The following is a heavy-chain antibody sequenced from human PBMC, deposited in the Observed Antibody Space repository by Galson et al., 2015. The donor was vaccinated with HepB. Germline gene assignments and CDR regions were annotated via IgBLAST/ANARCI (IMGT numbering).Heavy chain of an antibody. CDR2: IYSGGTT. Sequence: SLRLSCAASGFTVSNNYMSWVRQAPGKGLEWVSLIYSGGTTYYADSVKGRFTISRDNSKNTLYLQMNSLRAEDTALYYCARERDGPPGAFDIWGQGTMVTVSS. J-gene: IGHJ3*02. V-gene: IGHV3-66*01. CDR1: GFTVSNNY. CDR3: ARERDGPPGAFDI.